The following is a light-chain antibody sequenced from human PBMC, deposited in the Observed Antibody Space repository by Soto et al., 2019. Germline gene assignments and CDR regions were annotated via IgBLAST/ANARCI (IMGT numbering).Light chain of an antibody. CDR3: QQYDNLPPTWT. J-gene: IGKJ1*01. CDR1: HDIKKY. CDR2: DAS. V-gene: IGKV1-33*01. Sequence: DIQMTQSPSSLSASVGDRVTITCQASHDIKKYLNWYQQKAHKAPNLLIYDASNLETGVPSRFSGGGSGTHFTFTISNLQPEDIATYYCQQYDNLPPTWTFGQGTKVDIK.